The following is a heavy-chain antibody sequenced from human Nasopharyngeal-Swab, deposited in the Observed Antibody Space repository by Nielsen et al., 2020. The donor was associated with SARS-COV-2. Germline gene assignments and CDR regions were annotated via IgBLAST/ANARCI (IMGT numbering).Heavy chain of an antibody. V-gene: IGHV4-59*01. CDR3: ARGVVGNYDYVWGSYRYDNWFDP. D-gene: IGHD3-16*02. CDR2: IYYSGST. Sequence: RQAPGKGLEWIGYIYYSGSTNYNPSLKSRVTISVDTSKNQFSLKLSSVTAADTAVYYCARGVVGNYDYVWGSYRYDNWFDPWGQGTLVTVSS. J-gene: IGHJ5*02.